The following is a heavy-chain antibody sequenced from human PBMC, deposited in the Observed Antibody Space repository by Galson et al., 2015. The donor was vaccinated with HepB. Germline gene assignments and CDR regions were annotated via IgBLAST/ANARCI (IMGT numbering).Heavy chain of an antibody. Sequence: SVKVSCKASGYTFTTYYMHWVRQAPGQGLEWMGIINPNIGSTNYARKFQGRVSMTRDKSTSTVYMELSSLRSEDTAVYYCARIGAIVRGAFNIWGQGTMVTVSS. V-gene: IGHV1-46*01. CDR3: ARIGAIVRGAFNI. J-gene: IGHJ3*02. D-gene: IGHD3-10*01. CDR1: GYTFTTYY. CDR2: INPNIGST.